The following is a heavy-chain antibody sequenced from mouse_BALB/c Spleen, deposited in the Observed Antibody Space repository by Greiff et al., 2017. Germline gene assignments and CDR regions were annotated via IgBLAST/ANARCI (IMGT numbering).Heavy chain of an antibody. CDR2: INPSTGYT. J-gene: IGHJ2*01. CDR1: GYTFTSYW. D-gene: IGHD2-2*01. CDR3: ARWFLYYFDY. V-gene: IGHV1-7*01. Sequence: VQLQHSGAELAKPGASVKMSCKASGYTFTSYWMHWVKQRPGQGLEWIGYINPSTGYTEYNQKFKDKATLTADKSSSTAYMQLSSLTSEDSAVYYCARWFLYYFDYWGQGTTLTVSS.